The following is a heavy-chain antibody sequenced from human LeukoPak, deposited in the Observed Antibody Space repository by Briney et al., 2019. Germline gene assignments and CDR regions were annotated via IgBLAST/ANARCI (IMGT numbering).Heavy chain of an antibody. Sequence: SETLSLTCSVSGGSIGKYHWTWIRQPPGKRLEWIGYVYYTGNLNYNPSLDHRVSLSIDTSKNQFSLSLSSVTAADTAVYYCARGPAPGTGPPSLDSWGQGTLVTVSS. CDR2: VYYTGNL. J-gene: IGHJ4*02. V-gene: IGHV4-59*01. CDR1: GGSIGKYH. CDR3: ARGPAPGTGPPSLDS. D-gene: IGHD6-13*01.